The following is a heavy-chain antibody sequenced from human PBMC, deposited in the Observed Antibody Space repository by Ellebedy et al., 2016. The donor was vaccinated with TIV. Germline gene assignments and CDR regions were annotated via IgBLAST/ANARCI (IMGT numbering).Heavy chain of an antibody. CDR2: ISSGGT. V-gene: IGHV4-61*02. CDR1: GGSISSGSYY. J-gene: IGHJ5*02. CDR3: ARGHNWFDL. Sequence: SETLSLXXTVSGGSISSGSYYWSWVRQPAGKGLEWIGRISSGGTSYNPSLRSRVTMSVDTSKNQFSLRLTSVMAADAAVYYCARGHNWFDLWGQGTLVIGSS.